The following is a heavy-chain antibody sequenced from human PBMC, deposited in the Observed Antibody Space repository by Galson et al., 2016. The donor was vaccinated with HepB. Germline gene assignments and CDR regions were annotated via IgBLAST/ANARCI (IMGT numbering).Heavy chain of an antibody. CDR1: GFTFNTYA. D-gene: IGHD5/OR15-5a*01. CDR3: ATSPSVGI. J-gene: IGHJ4*02. CDR2: MTGGGTNL. Sequence: SLRLSCAVSGFTFNTYAMSWVRQAPGKGLEWVSTMTGGGTNLYYADSVRGRFAISRDNSRNTLFLEMNSLRVEDTAVYHCATSPSVGIWGQGTLVTVSS. V-gene: IGHV3-23*01.